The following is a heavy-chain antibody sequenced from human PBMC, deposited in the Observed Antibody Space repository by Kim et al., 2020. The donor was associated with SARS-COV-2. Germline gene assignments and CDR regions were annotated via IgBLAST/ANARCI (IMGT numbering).Heavy chain of an antibody. CDR3: ARDSRPLFFTMIVVSPPDLDY. Sequence: ASVKVSCKASGYTFTSYGISWVRQAPGQGLEWMGWISAYNGNTNYAQKLQGRVTMTTDTSTSTAYMELRSLRSDDTAVYYCARDSRPLFFTMIVVSPPDLDYWGQGTLVTVSS. CDR1: GYTFTSYG. V-gene: IGHV1-18*04. CDR2: ISAYNGNT. D-gene: IGHD3-22*01. J-gene: IGHJ4*02.